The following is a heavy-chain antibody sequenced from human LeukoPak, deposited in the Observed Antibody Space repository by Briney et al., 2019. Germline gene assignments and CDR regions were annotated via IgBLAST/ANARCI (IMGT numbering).Heavy chain of an antibody. CDR3: AREGGYSHAFDY. CDR1: GFTFSSYW. J-gene: IGHJ4*02. CDR2: INSDGSST. V-gene: IGHV3-74*01. Sequence: PGGSLRLSCAASGFTFSSYWMYWVRQAPGKGLVWVSRINSDGSSTSHADSVKGQFTISRDNAKNTLYLQMNSLRAEDTAVYYCAREGGYSHAFDYWGQGTLVTVSS. D-gene: IGHD3-22*01.